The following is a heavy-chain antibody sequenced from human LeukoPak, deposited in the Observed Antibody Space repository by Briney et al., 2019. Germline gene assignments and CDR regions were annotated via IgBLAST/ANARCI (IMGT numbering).Heavy chain of an antibody. CDR2: ISWNSGSI. V-gene: IGHV3-9*01. CDR3: APIPAATRGGDY. Sequence: GRSLRLSCAASGFTFDDYAMHWVRQAPGKGLEWVSGISWNSGSIGYADSVKGRFTISRDNAKNSLYLQMNSLRAEDTALYYCAPIPAATRGGDYWGQGTLVTVSS. D-gene: IGHD2-2*01. J-gene: IGHJ4*02. CDR1: GFTFDDYA.